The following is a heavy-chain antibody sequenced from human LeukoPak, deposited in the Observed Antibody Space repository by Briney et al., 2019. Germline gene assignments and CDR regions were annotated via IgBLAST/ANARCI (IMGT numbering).Heavy chain of an antibody. V-gene: IGHV3-33*01. CDR1: GFTFSSYG. CDR2: IWYDGSNK. Sequence: PGGSLRLSCAASGFTFSSYGMHWVRQAPGKGLEWVAVIWYDGSNKYYADSVKGRFTISRDNSKNTLYLQMNSLRAEDTAVYFCSTSGGDYFPFDYWGQGTLVTASS. CDR3: STSGGDYFPFDY. J-gene: IGHJ4*02. D-gene: IGHD4-17*01.